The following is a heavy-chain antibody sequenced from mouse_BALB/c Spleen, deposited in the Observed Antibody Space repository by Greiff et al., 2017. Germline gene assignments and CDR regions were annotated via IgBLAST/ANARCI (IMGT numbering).Heavy chain of an antibody. CDR3: AREWYYGYAMDY. Sequence: VQLQQSGPELVKPGASVKIPCKASGYTITDYNMDWVKQSHGKSLEWIGDINPNNGGTIYNQKFKGKATLTVDKSSSTAYMELRSLTSEDTAVYYCAREWYYGYAMDYGGQGTSVTVSS. CDR1: GYTITDYN. V-gene: IGHV1-18*01. J-gene: IGHJ4*01. D-gene: IGHD1-1*01. CDR2: INPNNGGT.